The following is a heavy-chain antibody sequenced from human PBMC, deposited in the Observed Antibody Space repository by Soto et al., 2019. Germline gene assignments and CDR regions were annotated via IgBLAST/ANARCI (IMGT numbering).Heavy chain of an antibody. CDR3: ARDTGPATVVTSDAFDI. D-gene: IGHD4-17*01. CDR2: IIPIFGTA. V-gene: IGHV1-69*06. Sequence: VQLVQSGAEVKKPGSSVKVSCKASGGTFSSYAISWVRQAPGQGLEWMGGIIPIFGTANYAQKFQGRVTITADKSTSTAYMELSSLRSEDTAVYYCARDTGPATVVTSDAFDIWGQGTMVTVSS. J-gene: IGHJ3*02. CDR1: GGTFSSYA.